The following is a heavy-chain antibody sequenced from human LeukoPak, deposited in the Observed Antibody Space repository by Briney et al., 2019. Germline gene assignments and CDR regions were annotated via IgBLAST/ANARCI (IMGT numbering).Heavy chain of an antibody. CDR3: AVMHRYYDGSGYWVQ. D-gene: IGHD3-22*01. CDR2: ISGTGGNT. V-gene: IGHV3-23*01. CDR1: GFTFSNFA. Sequence: PGGSLRLSCAASGFTFSNFAMSWVRQAPGKGLEWVSAISGTGGNTFYTDSVTGRFTISRDNSKNTLYVQMNSLRAEDTAVYYCAVMHRYYDGSGYWVQWGQGTLVTVSS. J-gene: IGHJ4*02.